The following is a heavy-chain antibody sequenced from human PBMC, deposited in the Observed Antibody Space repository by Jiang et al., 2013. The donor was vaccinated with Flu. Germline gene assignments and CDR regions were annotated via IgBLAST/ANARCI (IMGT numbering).Heavy chain of an antibody. CDR1: GGSFSGYY. Sequence: LLKPSETLSLTCAVYGGSFSGYYWSWIRQPPGKGLEWIGEINHSGSTNYNPSLKSRVTISVDTSKNQFSLKLSSVTAADTAVYYCAGGRGYSYGYLLGYFDYWGQGTLVTVSS. V-gene: IGHV4-34*01. J-gene: IGHJ4*02. CDR2: INHSGST. CDR3: AGGRGYSYGYLLGYFDY. D-gene: IGHD5-18*01.